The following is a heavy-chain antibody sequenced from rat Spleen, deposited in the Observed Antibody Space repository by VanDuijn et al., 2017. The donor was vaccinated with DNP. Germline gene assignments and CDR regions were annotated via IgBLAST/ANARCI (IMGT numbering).Heavy chain of an antibody. Sequence: EVQLQESGPGLVKPSQSLSLTCSVTGYSITSSYWGWIRKFPGNKLEWIGHIGYSGTSTYNPSLKSRISITRNTSKNQFFLQLNSVTTEDTATYYCARWGSHFDYWGQGVMVTVSS. CDR3: ARWGSHFDY. CDR2: IGYSGTS. V-gene: IGHV3-1*01. D-gene: IGHD1-2*01. J-gene: IGHJ2*01. CDR1: GYSITSSY.